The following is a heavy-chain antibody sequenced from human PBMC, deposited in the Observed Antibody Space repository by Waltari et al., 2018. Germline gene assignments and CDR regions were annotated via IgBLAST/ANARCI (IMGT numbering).Heavy chain of an antibody. V-gene: IGHV4-59*01. D-gene: IGHD5-18*01. Sequence: QVQLQESGPGLVKPSETLSLTCTDSGGSLSSYSWSWIRQPPGKGLEWIGYIYYSGSTNYNPSLKSRVTISVDTSKNQFSLKLSSVTAADTAVYYCARVKGYSYSYYYYYGMDVWGQGTTVTVSS. CDR1: GGSLSSYS. CDR2: IYYSGST. CDR3: ARVKGYSYSYYYYYGMDV. J-gene: IGHJ6*02.